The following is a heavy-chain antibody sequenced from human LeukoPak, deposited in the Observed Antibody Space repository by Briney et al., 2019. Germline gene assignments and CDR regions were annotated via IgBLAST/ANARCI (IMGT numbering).Heavy chain of an antibody. CDR2: INPNSGGT. Sequence: ASVKVSCKASGYTFTGYYMHWVRQAPGQGLEWMGWINPNSGGTNYAQQFQGRLTMTRDTSISTAYMELSRLRSDDTAVYYCARDLEYLYPGGAFDIWGQGTMVTVS. V-gene: IGHV1-2*02. J-gene: IGHJ3*02. D-gene: IGHD3-16*01. CDR3: ARDLEYLYPGGAFDI. CDR1: GYTFTGYY.